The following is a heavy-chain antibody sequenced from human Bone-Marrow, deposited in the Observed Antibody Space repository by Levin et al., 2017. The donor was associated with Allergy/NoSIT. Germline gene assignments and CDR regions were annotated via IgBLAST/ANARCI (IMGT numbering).Heavy chain of an antibody. CDR2: IYTSGST. CDR1: GGSISSGSYY. CDR3: ARQGIAVAGTFYYYMDV. D-gene: IGHD6-19*01. V-gene: IGHV4-61*02. Sequence: SETLSLTCTVSGGSISSGSYYWSWIRQPAGKGLEWIGRIYTSGSTNYNPSLKSRVTISVDTSKNQFSLKLSSVTAADTAVYYCARQGIAVAGTFYYYMDVWGKGTTVTVSS. J-gene: IGHJ6*03.